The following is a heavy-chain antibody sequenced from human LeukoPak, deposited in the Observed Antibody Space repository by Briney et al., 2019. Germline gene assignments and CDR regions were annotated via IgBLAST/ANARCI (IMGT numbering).Heavy chain of an antibody. CDR3: TPSIADIYYFDY. D-gene: IGHD6-6*01. J-gene: IGHJ4*02. CDR2: IRSKAYGGTT. CDR1: GFTFGDYA. Sequence: GGSLRLSCTASGFTFGDYAMSWVRQAPGKGLEWVGFIRSKAYGGTTEYAASVKGRFTISRDDSKSIAYLQMNSLKTEDTAVYYCTPSIADIYYFDYWGQGTLVTVSS. V-gene: IGHV3-49*04.